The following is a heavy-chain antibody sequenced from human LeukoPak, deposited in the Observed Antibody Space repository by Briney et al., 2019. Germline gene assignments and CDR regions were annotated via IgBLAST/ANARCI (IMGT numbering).Heavy chain of an antibody. Sequence: GASVKVSCKASGGTFSSYAISWVRQAPGQGLEWMGGIIPIFGTANYAQKFQGRVTITADESTSTAYMELSSLRSEDTAVYYCARGFGSTVTTTYFDYWGQGTLVTVSS. CDR2: IIPIFGTA. D-gene: IGHD4-11*01. V-gene: IGHV1-69*13. CDR1: GGTFSSYA. J-gene: IGHJ4*02. CDR3: ARGFGSTVTTTYFDY.